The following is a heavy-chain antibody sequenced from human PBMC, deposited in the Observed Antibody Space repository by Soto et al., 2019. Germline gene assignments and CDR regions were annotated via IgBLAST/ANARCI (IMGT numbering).Heavy chain of an antibody. CDR1: GFTFNSYG. CDR3: AKERGSADDGGSSLDY. Sequence: RGSLRLSCAASGFTFNSYGMHWVRQAPGKGLEWVAVISYDGSYKYYADSVKGRFTISRDNFKYTPYLQMNSLRAEDTAVYYCAKERGSADDGGSSLDYWDQGTLVTVSS. CDR2: ISYDGSYK. D-gene: IGHD2-15*01. V-gene: IGHV3-30*18. J-gene: IGHJ4*02.